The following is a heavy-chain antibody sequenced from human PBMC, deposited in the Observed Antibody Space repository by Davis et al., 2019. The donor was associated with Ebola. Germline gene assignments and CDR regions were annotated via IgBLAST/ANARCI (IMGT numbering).Heavy chain of an antibody. CDR2: ISSDGSRE. CDR3: VRHYSTVWYHYDYFDY. Sequence: GGSLRLSCVASGFTFTTSTMHWVRQAPGKGLEWVALISSDGSREYYADSVKGRFTISRDYSKNTLYLQMNSLRDEDTAVYYCVRHYSTVWYHYDYFDYWGQGALVTVSS. J-gene: IGHJ4*02. D-gene: IGHD6-19*01. CDR1: GFTFTTST. V-gene: IGHV3-30*03.